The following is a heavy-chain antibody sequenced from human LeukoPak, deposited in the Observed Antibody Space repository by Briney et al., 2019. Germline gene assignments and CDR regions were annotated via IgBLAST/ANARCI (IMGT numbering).Heavy chain of an antibody. CDR2: INHSGST. CDR1: GGSFSGYY. V-gene: IGHV4-34*01. Sequence: SETLSLTCAVYGGSFSGYYWSWIRQPPGKGLEWIGEINHSGSTNYNPSLKSRVTISVDTSKNQFSLKLSSVTAADTAVYYCARIRSREWGFDYWGQGTLVTVSS. CDR3: ARIRSREWGFDY. J-gene: IGHJ4*02. D-gene: IGHD3-3*01.